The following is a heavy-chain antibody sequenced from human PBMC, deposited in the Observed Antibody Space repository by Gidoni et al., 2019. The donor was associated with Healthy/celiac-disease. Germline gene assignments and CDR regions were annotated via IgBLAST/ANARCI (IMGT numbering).Heavy chain of an antibody. CDR1: GYTFTSYG. Sequence: QVQLVQSGAEVKKPGASVKVSCKASGYTFTSYGISWVRPAPGQGLEWMGWISAYNGNTNYAQKLQGRVTMTTDTSTSTAYMELRSLRSDDTAVYYCARDPASYYYGSGSYWFDPWGQGTLVTVSS. V-gene: IGHV1-18*01. CDR2: ISAYNGNT. CDR3: ARDPASYYYGSGSYWFDP. D-gene: IGHD3-10*01. J-gene: IGHJ5*02.